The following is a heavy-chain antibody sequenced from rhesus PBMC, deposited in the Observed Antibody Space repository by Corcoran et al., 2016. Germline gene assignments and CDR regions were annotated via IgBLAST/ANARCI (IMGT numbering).Heavy chain of an antibody. CDR1: GYSISSGYD. CDR2: IYGSSGST. J-gene: IGHJ4*01. Sequence: QVQLQESGPGVVKPSETLSLTCAVSGYSISSGYDWSWIRQPPGKGLEWIEYIYGSSGSTNYNPSLKNRVTISKDTSKNQFSLKLSSVTAADTAVYYCAQRVVFTASFDYWGQGVLVTVSS. D-gene: IGHD2-27*01. CDR3: AQRVVFTASFDY. V-gene: IGHV4-76*01.